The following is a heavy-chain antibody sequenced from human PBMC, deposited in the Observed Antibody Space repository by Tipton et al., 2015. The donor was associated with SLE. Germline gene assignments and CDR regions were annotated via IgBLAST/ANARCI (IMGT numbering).Heavy chain of an antibody. Sequence: TLSLTCTVSGDSISQIGYYWSWIRQLPGKGLEWIGCIYSTGSTDYYNPSLESRVSISIDTSKNQFSLELTSLTAADTAVYYCARSGGYDYAFDFWGQGTMVTVSS. CDR1: GDSISQIGYY. CDR2: IYSTGSTD. J-gene: IGHJ3*01. D-gene: IGHD5-12*01. V-gene: IGHV4-31*03. CDR3: ARSGGYDYAFDF.